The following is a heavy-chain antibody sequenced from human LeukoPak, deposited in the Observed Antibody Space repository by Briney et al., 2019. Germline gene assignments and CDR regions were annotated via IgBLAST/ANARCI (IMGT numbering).Heavy chain of an antibody. V-gene: IGHV1-2*02. CDR1: GYTFTGYY. CDR2: INPNSGGT. CDR3: ARVALRYSSGWYYFDY. J-gene: IGHJ4*02. D-gene: IGHD6-19*01. Sequence: ASVKGSCKASGYTFTGYYMHWVRQAPGPGLEWMGWINPNSGGTNYQGRVTMTRDTSISTAYMELSRLRSDDTAVYYCARVALRYSSGWYYFDYWGQGTLVTVSS.